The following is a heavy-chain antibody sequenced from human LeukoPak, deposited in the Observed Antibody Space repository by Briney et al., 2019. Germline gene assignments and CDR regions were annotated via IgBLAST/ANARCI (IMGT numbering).Heavy chain of an antibody. D-gene: IGHD6-13*01. J-gene: IGHJ4*02. CDR2: ILYDGGNK. CDR1: GFTFSSYA. Sequence: GRALRLFCAASGFTFSSYAMHWVRQAAGKGVEGVAAILYDGGNKKYADSAKGRFTISRDNSKNTLYLQMNSLRAEDTAVYYCARDPGTDYFDYWGQGTLVTVSS. CDR3: ARDPGTDYFDY. V-gene: IGHV3-30-3*01.